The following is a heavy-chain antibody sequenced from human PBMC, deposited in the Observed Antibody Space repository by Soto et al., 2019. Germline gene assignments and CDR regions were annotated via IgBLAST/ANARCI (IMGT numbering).Heavy chain of an antibody. CDR3: ARKYCSGGSCYGKDYYYYMDV. Sequence: ASVKVSCKASGYTFTSYGISWVRQAPGQGLEWMGWISAYNGNTNYAQKLQGRVTMTTDTSTSTAYMELRSLRSDDTAVYYCARKYCSGGSCYGKDYYYYMDVWGKGTTVTVSS. V-gene: IGHV1-18*01. J-gene: IGHJ6*03. CDR2: ISAYNGNT. D-gene: IGHD2-15*01. CDR1: GYTFTSYG.